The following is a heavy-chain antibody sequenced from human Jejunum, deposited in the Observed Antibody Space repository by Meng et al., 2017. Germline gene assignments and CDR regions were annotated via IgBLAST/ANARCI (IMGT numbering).Heavy chain of an antibody. J-gene: IGHJ4*02. CDR2: TSDNGGRT. V-gene: IGHV3-23*01. Sequence: GGSLRLSCAASGFSFSTFAMSWIRQAPGKGLEWISSTSDNGGRTYYADSVKGRFIISRDNSKNTVYLQMNGLRAEDTAMYYCATQYYYEGYWDQGTLVTVSS. D-gene: IGHD3-22*01. CDR1: GFSFSTFA. CDR3: ATQYYYEGY.